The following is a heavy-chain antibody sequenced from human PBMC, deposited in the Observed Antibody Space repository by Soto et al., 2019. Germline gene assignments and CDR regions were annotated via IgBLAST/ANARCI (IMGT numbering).Heavy chain of an antibody. Sequence: PSETLSLTCTVSGGSISSYYWSWIRQPPGKGLEWIGYIYYSGSTNYNPSLKSRVTISVDTSKNQFSLKLSSVTAADTAVYYCAGAYDFWSGYPPILDYWGQGTLVTVSS. D-gene: IGHD3-3*01. CDR3: AGAYDFWSGYPPILDY. CDR1: GGSISSYY. CDR2: IYYSGST. J-gene: IGHJ4*02. V-gene: IGHV4-59*08.